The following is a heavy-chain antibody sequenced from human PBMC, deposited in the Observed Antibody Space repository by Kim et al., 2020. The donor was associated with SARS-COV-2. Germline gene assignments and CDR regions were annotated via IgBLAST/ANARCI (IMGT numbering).Heavy chain of an antibody. J-gene: IGHJ3*02. V-gene: IGHV3-11*01. Sequence: YYADPVKGRFTIARDNAKNSLYLQMNSLRAEDTAVYYCARTRRSYAFDIWGQGTMVTVSS. CDR3: ARTRRSYAFDI.